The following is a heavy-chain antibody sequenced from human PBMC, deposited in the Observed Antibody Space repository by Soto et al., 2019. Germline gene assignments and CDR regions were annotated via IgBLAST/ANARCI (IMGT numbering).Heavy chain of an antibody. CDR3: AKRPHKNIVATIYYFDY. J-gene: IGHJ4*02. Sequence: GGSLRLSCAASGFTFSSYAMSWVRQAPGKGLEWVSAISGSGGSTYYADSVKGRFTISRDNSKNTLYLQMNSLRAEDTAVYYCAKRPHKNIVATIYYFDYWGQGTLVTVSS. CDR2: ISGSGGST. CDR1: GFTFSSYA. V-gene: IGHV3-23*01. D-gene: IGHD5-12*01.